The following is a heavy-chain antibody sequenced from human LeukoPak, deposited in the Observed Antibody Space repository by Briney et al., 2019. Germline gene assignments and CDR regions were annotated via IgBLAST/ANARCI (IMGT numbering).Heavy chain of an antibody. CDR3: ARDPSVAGTYWYFDL. D-gene: IGHD6-19*01. CDR1: GGSISSYY. Sequence: SETLSLTCSVSGGSISSYYWSWIRQPPGKGLEWIGYIYYSGSTNYNPSLKSRVTISVDTSKNQFSLKLSSVTAADTAVYYCARDPSVAGTYWYFDLWGRGTLVTVSS. J-gene: IGHJ2*01. V-gene: IGHV4-59*01. CDR2: IYYSGST.